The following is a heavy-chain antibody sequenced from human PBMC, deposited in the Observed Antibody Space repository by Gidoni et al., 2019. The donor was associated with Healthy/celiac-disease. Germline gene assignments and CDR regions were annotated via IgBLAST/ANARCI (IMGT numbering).Heavy chain of an antibody. CDR1: GFTFSDYY. V-gene: IGHV3-11*06. D-gene: IGHD6-6*01. CDR3: ARAILAARRSWFDP. CDR2: ISSSSSYT. Sequence: QVQLVESGGGLVKPGGSLRLSGAASGFTFSDYYMSWIRQAPGKGLEWVSYISSSSSYTNYADSVKGRFTISRDNAKNSLYLQMNSLRAEDTAVYYCARAILAARRSWFDPWGQGTLVTVSS. J-gene: IGHJ5*02.